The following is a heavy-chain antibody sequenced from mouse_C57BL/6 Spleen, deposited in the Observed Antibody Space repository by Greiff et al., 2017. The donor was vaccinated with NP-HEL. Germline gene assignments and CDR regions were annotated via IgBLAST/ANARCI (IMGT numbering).Heavy chain of an antibody. CDR1: GFSFNTYA. CDR3: VAEDYSNY. D-gene: IGHD2-5*01. CDR2: IRSKSNNYAT. J-gene: IGHJ3*01. Sequence: EVQRVESGGGLVQPKGSLKLSCAASGFSFNTYAMNWVRQAPGKGLEWVARIRSKSNNYATYYADSVKYRFTISRDDSESMLYLQMNNLKTEDTAMYYCVAEDYSNYWGQETLVTVSA. V-gene: IGHV10-1*01.